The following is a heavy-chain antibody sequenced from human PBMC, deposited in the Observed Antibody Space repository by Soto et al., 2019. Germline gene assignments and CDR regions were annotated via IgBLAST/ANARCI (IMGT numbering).Heavy chain of an antibody. D-gene: IGHD2-15*01. J-gene: IGHJ5*02. Sequence: SVKVSCKASGGTFSSYAISWVRQAPGQGLEWMGGIIPIFGTANYAQKFQGRVTITADESTSTAYMELSSLRSEDTAVYYCARDPCSGGSCHYWFDPWGQGTLVTVSS. CDR1: GGTFSSYA. CDR2: IIPIFGTA. V-gene: IGHV1-69*13. CDR3: ARDPCSGGSCHYWFDP.